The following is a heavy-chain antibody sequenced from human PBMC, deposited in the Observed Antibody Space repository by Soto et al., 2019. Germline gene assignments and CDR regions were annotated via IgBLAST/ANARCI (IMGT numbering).Heavy chain of an antibody. D-gene: IGHD3-3*01. J-gene: IGHJ5*02. V-gene: IGHV3-49*03. CDR1: GSTFGDYA. CDR3: TRASFLTYDFWSGPNWFDP. Sequence: TGGSLRLSCTASGSTFGDYAMSWFRQAPGKGLEWVGFIRSKAYGGTTEYAASVKGRFTISRDDSKSIAYLQMNSLKTEDTAVYYCTRASFLTYDFWSGPNWFDPWGQGTLVTVSS. CDR2: IRSKAYGGTT.